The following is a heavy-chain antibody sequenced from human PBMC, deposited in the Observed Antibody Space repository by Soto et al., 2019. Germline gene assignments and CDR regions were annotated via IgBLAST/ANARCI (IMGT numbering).Heavy chain of an antibody. J-gene: IGHJ4*02. CDR2: IIPNFGTP. V-gene: IGHV1-69*18. D-gene: IGHD6-13*01. Sequence: QVQLVQSGAEVKKPGSSVKVSCKSSGGTFSTYGINWVRQAPGQGLEWMGMIIPNFGTPTYAQKFRGRVSITADESTSTAYTELSSLTSDDTAFYYFARDGRSSSYDFWGQGTLVTVSS. CDR3: ARDGRSSSYDF. CDR1: GGTFSTYG.